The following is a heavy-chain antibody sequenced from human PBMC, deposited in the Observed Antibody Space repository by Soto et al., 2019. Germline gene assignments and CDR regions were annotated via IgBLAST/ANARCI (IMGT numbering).Heavy chain of an antibody. CDR3: ARGGPYGSGSYPQDY. Sequence: GGSLRLSCAASGFTFSSYDMHWVRQATGKGLEWVSAIGTAGDTYYPGSVKGRFTISRENAKNSLYLQMNSLRAGDTAVYYCARGGPYGSGSYPQDYWGQGTLVTVSS. D-gene: IGHD3-10*01. CDR2: IGTAGDT. J-gene: IGHJ4*02. CDR1: GFTFSSYD. V-gene: IGHV3-13*01.